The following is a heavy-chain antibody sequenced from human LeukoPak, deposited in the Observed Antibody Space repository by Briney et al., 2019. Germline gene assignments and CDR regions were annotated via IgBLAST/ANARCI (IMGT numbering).Heavy chain of an antibody. D-gene: IGHD3-10*01. Sequence: SETLSLTCTVSGGSINNYYWSWIRQPSGEGLEWIGYIYYSGTTNYNPSLKSRVSISVDTSKNRFSLKLTSVTAADTAVYYCARGVDYYGVWGQGTLVTVSS. V-gene: IGHV4-59*01. CDR1: GGSINNYY. CDR2: IYYSGTT. CDR3: ARGVDYYGV. J-gene: IGHJ4*02.